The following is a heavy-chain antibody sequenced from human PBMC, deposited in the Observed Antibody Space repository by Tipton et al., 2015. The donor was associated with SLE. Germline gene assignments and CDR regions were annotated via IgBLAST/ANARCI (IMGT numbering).Heavy chain of an antibody. J-gene: IGHJ4*02. CDR3: ARDIRSSWFYFDS. D-gene: IGHD6-13*01. Sequence: TLSLTCTVSGASTREYYWSWIRQPPGKGLEWIAYLYTSGTTNYNPSLKSRVTMSVDTSKNHISLKLSSVTAADTAVYFCARDIRSSWFYFDSWGQGMLVTVSS. V-gene: IGHV4-59*01. CDR2: LYTSGTT. CDR1: GASTREYY.